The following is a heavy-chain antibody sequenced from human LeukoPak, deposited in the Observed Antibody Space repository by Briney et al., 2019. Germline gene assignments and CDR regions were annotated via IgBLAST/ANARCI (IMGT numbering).Heavy chain of an antibody. CDR3: ARPRAFSYGQMYYFDY. V-gene: IGHV1-2*02. J-gene: IGHJ4*02. CDR1: GYTFTDYY. Sequence: ASVKVSCKASGYTFTDYYMHWVRQAPGQGLEWMGWINPNSGGTNYAQEFQGRVTMTRDTSISTAYMELSRLRSDDTAVYYCARPRAFSYGQMYYFDYWGQGALVTVSS. CDR2: INPNSGGT. D-gene: IGHD5-18*01.